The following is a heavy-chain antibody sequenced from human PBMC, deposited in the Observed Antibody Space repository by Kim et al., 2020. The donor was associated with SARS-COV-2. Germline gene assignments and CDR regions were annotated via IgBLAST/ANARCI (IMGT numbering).Heavy chain of an antibody. V-gene: IGHV4-61*01. J-gene: IGHJ4*02. D-gene: IGHD2-2*01. CDR1: GGSVSSGSYY. CDR3: ASRRMIGYCSSTSCYHAVYYFDY. Sequence: SETLSLTCTVSGGSVSSGSYYWSWIRQPPGKGLEWIGYIYYSGSTNYNPSLKSRVTISVDTSKNQFSLKLSSVTAADTAVYYCASRRMIGYCSSTSCYHAVYYFDYWGQGTLVTVSS. CDR2: IYYSGST.